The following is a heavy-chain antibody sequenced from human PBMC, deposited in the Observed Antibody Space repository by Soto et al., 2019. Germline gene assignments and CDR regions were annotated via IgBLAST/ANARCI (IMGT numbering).Heavy chain of an antibody. J-gene: IGHJ6*02. CDR3: VREGLAVAGYGMDV. V-gene: IGHV3-33*01. Sequence: QVQLVEAGGGVVQPGTSLKLSCSASGFSFSGHGMQWVRQAPGKGLEWVTIIWSDGNNKYYADSVKGRFTISRDNSKNTLYLQMNSLRVEDTDVYYCVREGLAVAGYGMDVWGQGTTVTVSS. CDR2: IWSDGNNK. CDR1: GFSFSGHG. D-gene: IGHD6-19*01.